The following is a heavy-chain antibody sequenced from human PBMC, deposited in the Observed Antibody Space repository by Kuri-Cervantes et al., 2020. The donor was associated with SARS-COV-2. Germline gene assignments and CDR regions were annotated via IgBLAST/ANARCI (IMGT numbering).Heavy chain of an antibody. Sequence: GGSLRLSCAASGFTFSSYGMHWVRQAPGKGLEWVAVIWYDGSNKYYADSVKGRFTISRDNSKNTVFLQMDSLRAEDTAVHYCARDSGPLRYSYFDYWGLGALVTVSS. J-gene: IGHJ4*02. CDR2: IWYDGSNK. CDR1: GFTFSSYG. V-gene: IGHV3-33*01. CDR3: ARDSGPLRYSYFDY. D-gene: IGHD3-9*01.